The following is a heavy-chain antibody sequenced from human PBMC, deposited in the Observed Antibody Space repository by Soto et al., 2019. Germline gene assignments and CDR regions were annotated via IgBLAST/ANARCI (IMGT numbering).Heavy chain of an antibody. CDR2: INSDGSST. J-gene: IGHJ6*02. CDR1: GFTFSSYW. D-gene: IGHD3-22*01. CDR3: ARDIRRETMIVEMGYYYYGMDV. V-gene: IGHV3-74*01. Sequence: GGSLRLSCAASGFTFSSYWMHWVRQAPGKXLVWVSRINSDGSSTSYADSVKGRFTISRDNAKNTLYLQMNRLRAEDTAVYYCARDIRRETMIVEMGYYYYGMDVWGQGTTVTVSS.